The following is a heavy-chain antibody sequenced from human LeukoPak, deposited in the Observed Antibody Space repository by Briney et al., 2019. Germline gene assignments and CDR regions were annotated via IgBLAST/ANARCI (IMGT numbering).Heavy chain of an antibody. D-gene: IGHD1-26*01. Sequence: QPGGSLRLSCAASGFTFSSYAMHWVRQAPGKGLEWVAVISYDGSNKYYADSVKGRFTISRDNSKNTLFLQMNSLRAEDTAVYYCAGSGSHNWLDPWGQGTLVTVSS. CDR2: ISYDGSNK. J-gene: IGHJ5*02. V-gene: IGHV3-30-3*01. CDR1: GFTFSSYA. CDR3: AGSGSHNWLDP.